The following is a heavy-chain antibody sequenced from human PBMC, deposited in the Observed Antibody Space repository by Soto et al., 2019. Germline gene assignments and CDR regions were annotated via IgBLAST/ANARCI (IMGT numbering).Heavy chain of an antibody. V-gene: IGHV4-34*01. CDR2: INHSGST. J-gene: IGHJ6*02. CDR3: ARGVYCSSTTCYWGMDV. CDR1: GGSLSGYY. Sequence: SETLSLTCAVYGGSLSGYYWSWIRQPPGKGLERIGEINHSGSTNYNPSLKSRVTISVDTSKNQFSLKLSSVTAADTAVYYCARGVYCSSTTCYWGMDVWGQGTTVTVSS. D-gene: IGHD2-2*01.